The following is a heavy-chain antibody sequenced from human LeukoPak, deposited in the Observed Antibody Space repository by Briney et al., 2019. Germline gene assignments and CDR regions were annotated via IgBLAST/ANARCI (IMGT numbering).Heavy chain of an antibody. V-gene: IGHV3-9*01. Sequence: GGSLRLSCAASGFTFDDYAMHWVRHAPGKGLEWVSGISWNSGSIGYADSVKGRFTISRDNAKNSLYLQMNSLRAEDTAVYYCATRGSYLDYWGQGTLVTVSS. J-gene: IGHJ4*02. CDR1: GFTFDDYA. CDR2: ISWNSGSI. CDR3: ATRGSYLDY. D-gene: IGHD5-12*01.